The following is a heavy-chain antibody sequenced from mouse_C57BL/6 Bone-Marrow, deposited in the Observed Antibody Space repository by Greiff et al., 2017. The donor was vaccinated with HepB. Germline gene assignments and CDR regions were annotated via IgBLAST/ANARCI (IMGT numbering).Heavy chain of an antibody. Sequence: EVQGVESGGGLVQPKGSLKLSCAASGFTFNTYAMHWVRQAPGKGLEWVARIRSKSSNYATYYADSVKDRFTISRDDSQSMLYLQMNNLKTEDTAMYYCGRGCLLPSYYAMDYWGQGTSVTVSS. CDR3: GRGCLLPSYYAMDY. J-gene: IGHJ4*01. CDR1: GFTFNTYA. D-gene: IGHD2-10*01. V-gene: IGHV10-3*01. CDR2: IRSKSSNYAT.